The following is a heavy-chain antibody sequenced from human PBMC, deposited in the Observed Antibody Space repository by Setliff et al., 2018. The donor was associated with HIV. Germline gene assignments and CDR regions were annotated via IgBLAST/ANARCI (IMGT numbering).Heavy chain of an antibody. D-gene: IGHD2-15*01. CDR3: AREHRLCSGERCVLPDY. V-gene: IGHV5-51*01. CDR2: IYPGDSDV. J-gene: IGHJ4*02. CDR1: GYTFTNHW. Sequence: ESLKISCQASGYTFTNHWIGWVRQMPGEGLEWMAIIYPGDSDVRYNPSFQGQVTVSVDKSINTAYLQWSSLKASDTATYYCAREHRLCSGERCVLPDYWGQGTLVTVS.